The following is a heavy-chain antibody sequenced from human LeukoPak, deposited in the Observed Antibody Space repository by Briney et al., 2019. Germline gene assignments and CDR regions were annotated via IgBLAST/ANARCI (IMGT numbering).Heavy chain of an antibody. CDR2: ISYDGSNK. J-gene: IGHJ4*02. CDR3: ARECGGDCYGFDY. CDR1: GYTFTGYY. Sequence: SCKASGYTFTGYYMHWVRQAPGKGLEWVAVISYDGSNKYYADSVKGRFTISRDNSKNTLYLQMNSLRAEDTAVYYCARECGGDCYGFDYWGQGTLVTVSS. V-gene: IGHV3-30-3*01. D-gene: IGHD2-21*02.